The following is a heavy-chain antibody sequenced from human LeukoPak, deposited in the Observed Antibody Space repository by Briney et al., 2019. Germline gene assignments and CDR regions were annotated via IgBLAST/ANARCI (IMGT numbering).Heavy chain of an antibody. Sequence: SETLSLTCTVSGGSISSYYWSWIRQPAGKGLEWIGRIYTSGNTNYNPSLKSRLTISVDTSKTPFSLKLSSVTAADAAVYYCARLLFYESSGYYYFDSWGQGTLVTVSS. J-gene: IGHJ4*02. V-gene: IGHV4-4*07. D-gene: IGHD3-22*01. CDR1: GGSISSYY. CDR2: IYTSGNT. CDR3: ARLLFYESSGYYYFDS.